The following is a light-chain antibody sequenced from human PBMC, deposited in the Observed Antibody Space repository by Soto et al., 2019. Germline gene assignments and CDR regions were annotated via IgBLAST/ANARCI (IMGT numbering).Light chain of an antibody. CDR3: SSYTSSSIPYV. J-gene: IGLJ1*01. CDR2: DVS. Sequence: LTQPASVSGSPGQSITISCTGTSSDVGGYNYVSWYQQHPGKAPKLMIYDVSNRPSGVSNRFSGSKSGNTASLTISGLQAEDEADYYCSSYTSSSIPYVFGTGTKVTVL. CDR1: SSDVGGYNY. V-gene: IGLV2-14*01.